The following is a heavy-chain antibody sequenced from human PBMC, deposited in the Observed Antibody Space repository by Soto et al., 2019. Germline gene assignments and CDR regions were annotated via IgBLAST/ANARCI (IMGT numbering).Heavy chain of an antibody. CDR2: ISGSGGST. V-gene: IGHV3-23*01. Sequence: GGSLRLSCAASGFTFSSYAMSWVRQAPGKGLEWVSAISGSGGSTYYADSVKGRFTISRDNSKNTLYLQMNSLRAEDTAVYYCATGRRGRSGWYSLMFDYWGQGTLVTVSS. CDR3: ATGRRGRSGWYSLMFDY. CDR1: GFTFSSYA. D-gene: IGHD6-19*01. J-gene: IGHJ4*02.